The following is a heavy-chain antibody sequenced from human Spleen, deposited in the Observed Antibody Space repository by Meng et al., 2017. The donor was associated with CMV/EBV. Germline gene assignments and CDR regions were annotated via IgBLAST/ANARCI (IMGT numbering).Heavy chain of an antibody. CDR2: IDTDTGNP. Sequence: QVQLVQSGAEVKKPGASVKVSCKASGYIFSTYAIHWVQQAPGQGLEWMGWIDTDTGNPTYAQGFTGRFVFSLDTSVNTAYLQISSLKAEDTAVYYCAREGDSGTYQYWGQGTLVTVSS. D-gene: IGHD1-26*01. CDR3: AREGDSGTYQY. J-gene: IGHJ4*02. V-gene: IGHV7-4-1*02. CDR1: GYIFSTYA.